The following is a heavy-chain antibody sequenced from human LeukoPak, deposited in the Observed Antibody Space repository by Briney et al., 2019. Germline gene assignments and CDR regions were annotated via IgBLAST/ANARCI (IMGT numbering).Heavy chain of an antibody. J-gene: IGHJ4*02. CDR1: GDSINSLDL. Sequence: SGTLSLTCTVSGDSINSLDLWSWVRQPPGKGLEWIGEMYLSGTTHSNPSVKSRVTISIDKSKNQFFLNLSSVTAADTAVYYCAGLVGRYSSGLYYYYFDYWGQGTLITVSS. V-gene: IGHV4-4*02. CDR2: MYLSGTT. D-gene: IGHD3-22*01. CDR3: AGLVGRYSSGLYYYYFDY.